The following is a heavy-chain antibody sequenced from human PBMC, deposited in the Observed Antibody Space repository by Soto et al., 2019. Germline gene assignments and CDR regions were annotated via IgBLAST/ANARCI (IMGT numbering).Heavy chain of an antibody. CDR1: GFTFSNAW. CDR3: TTDGATILFDP. Sequence: EVQLVESGGGLVKPGESLRLSCAASGFTFSNAWMSWVRQAPGKGLEWVGGIKTKADAETTDYAAPVKGRFTISRDDSKNTLYLQMNSLKTEDTALYYCTTDGATILFDPWGQGALVTVSS. D-gene: IGHD1-26*01. CDR2: IKTKADAETT. J-gene: IGHJ5*02. V-gene: IGHV3-15*01.